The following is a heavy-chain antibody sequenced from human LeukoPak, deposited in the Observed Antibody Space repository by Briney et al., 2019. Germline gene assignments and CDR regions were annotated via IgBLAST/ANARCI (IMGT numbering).Heavy chain of an antibody. CDR2: ISDDGRSK. J-gene: IGHJ4*02. Sequence: GGSLRLSCAASGFTFSSHGMHWVRQAPGKGLEWVGVISDDGRSKDYADSVKGRFTISRDNSKDTLYLQMNSLRDEDTAVYYCAKRPSDYGDYVSYFDYWGQGTLVTVSS. D-gene: IGHD4-17*01. CDR1: GFTFSSHG. CDR3: AKRPSDYGDYVSYFDY. V-gene: IGHV3-30*18.